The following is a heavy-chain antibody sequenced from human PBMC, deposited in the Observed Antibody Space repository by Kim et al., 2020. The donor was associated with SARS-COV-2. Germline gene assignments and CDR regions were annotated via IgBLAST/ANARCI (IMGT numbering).Heavy chain of an antibody. J-gene: IGHJ4*02. V-gene: IGHV3-23*02. CDR3: AKDLRGGSNLRYFDY. Sequence: GGSLRLSCAASGFTFSNYVMTWVRQAPGKGLEWVSSISGSGGTTYYGDSVKGRFTISRDNSKNTLYLQMNSLRADDTAVYYCAKDLRGGSNLRYFDYWGQGALVTVSS. CDR2: ISGSGGTT. D-gene: IGHD3-16*01. CDR1: GFTFSNYV.